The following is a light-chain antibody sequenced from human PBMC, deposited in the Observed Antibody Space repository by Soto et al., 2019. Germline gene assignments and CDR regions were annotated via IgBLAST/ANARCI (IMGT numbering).Light chain of an antibody. CDR2: QTS. J-gene: IGKJ1*01. CDR3: HQRQSWPRT. V-gene: IGKV3-11*01. Sequence: VLSQSPATLSSNTGDRVTLSCRASQCIHTRVAWYQHRPGQAPRLLIYQTSIRAAGIPARFSASGSGTDFTLTISDVQPEDFALYYCHQRQSWPRTFGQATKVDI. CDR1: QCIHTR.